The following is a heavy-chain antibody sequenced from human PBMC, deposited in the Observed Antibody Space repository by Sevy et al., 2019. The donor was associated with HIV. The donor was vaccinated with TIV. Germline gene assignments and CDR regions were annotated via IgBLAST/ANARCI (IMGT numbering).Heavy chain of an antibody. V-gene: IGHV3-30*02. CDR1: GFTFSSYG. Sequence: GGSLRLSCAASGFTFSSYGMHWVRQAPGKGLEWVAFIRYDGSNKYYADSVKGRFTISRDNSKNTLYLQMNSLRAGDTAVYYCAKDSERYNWNYGHFDYWGQGTLVTVSS. CDR3: AKDSERYNWNYGHFDY. J-gene: IGHJ4*02. D-gene: IGHD1-7*01. CDR2: IRYDGSNK.